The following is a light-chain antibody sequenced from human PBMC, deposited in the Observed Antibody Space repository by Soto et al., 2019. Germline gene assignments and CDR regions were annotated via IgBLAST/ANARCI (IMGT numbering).Light chain of an antibody. V-gene: IGLV1-47*01. J-gene: IGLJ1*01. CDR1: SSNIGSNY. CDR3: AAWDDSLSGSYV. CDR2: RNN. Sequence: QSVLTQPPSASGTPGQRVTISCSGSSSNIGSNYVYWYQQLPGTAPKLLIYRNNQRPSGVPDRFSGSKSGTSASLAISGLRSEDEADYYCAAWDDSLSGSYVFGTGPKVPVL.